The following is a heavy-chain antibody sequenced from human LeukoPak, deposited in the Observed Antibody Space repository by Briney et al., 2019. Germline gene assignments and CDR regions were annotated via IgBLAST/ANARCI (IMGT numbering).Heavy chain of an antibody. CDR3: AKHKYSSSWYRRNWFDP. CDR1: GFTFSSYA. V-gene: IGHV3-23*01. D-gene: IGHD6-13*01. J-gene: IGHJ5*02. Sequence: PGGSLRLSCAASGFTFSSYAMSWVRQAPGQALEWVSAISGSGGSTYYADSVKGRFTISRDNSKNTLYLQMNSLRAEDTAVYYCAKHKYSSSWYRRNWFDPWGQGTLVTVSS. CDR2: ISGSGGST.